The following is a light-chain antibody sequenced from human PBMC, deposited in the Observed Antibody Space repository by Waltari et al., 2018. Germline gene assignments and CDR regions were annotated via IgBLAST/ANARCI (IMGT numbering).Light chain of an antibody. CDR3: QHRSNWPLT. J-gene: IGKJ4*01. CDR2: DAS. V-gene: IGKV3-11*01. Sequence: EIVLTQSPATLSLSPGERATLSCRASQSVSSYLAWYQQKPGQAPRLLIYDASNWATGLPARFSGSGSGTDFTLTISSLEPEDFAVYYCQHRSNWPLTFGGGTKVEIK. CDR1: QSVSSY.